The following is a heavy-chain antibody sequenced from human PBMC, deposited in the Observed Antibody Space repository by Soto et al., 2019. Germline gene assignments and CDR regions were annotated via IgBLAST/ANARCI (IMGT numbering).Heavy chain of an antibody. J-gene: IGHJ4*02. CDR1: GGSISSGGYY. CDR3: ARSIVVVPAAMQGYLSDY. Sequence: QVQLQESGPGLVKPSQTLSLTCTVSGGSISSGGYYWSWIRQHPGKGLEWIGYIYYSGSTYYNPSLKSRVTISVDTSKNQFSLKLSSVTAADTAVYYCARSIVVVPAAMQGYLSDYWGQGTLVTVSS. CDR2: IYYSGST. D-gene: IGHD2-2*01. V-gene: IGHV4-31*03.